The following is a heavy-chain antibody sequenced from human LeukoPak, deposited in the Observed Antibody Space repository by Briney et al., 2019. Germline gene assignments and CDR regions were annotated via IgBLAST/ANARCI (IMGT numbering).Heavy chain of an antibody. CDR2: IIPIFGTA. V-gene: IGHV1-69*13. CDR3: ARGDTLTGSYYYYGMDV. CDR1: GGTFSSYA. Sequence: SVKVSCKASGGTFSSYAISWVRQAPGQGLEWMGGIIPIFGTANYAQKFQGRVTITADESTSTAYMELSSLRSEDTAVYYCARGDTLTGSYYYYGMDVWGQGTTVTVSS. D-gene: IGHD3-9*01. J-gene: IGHJ6*02.